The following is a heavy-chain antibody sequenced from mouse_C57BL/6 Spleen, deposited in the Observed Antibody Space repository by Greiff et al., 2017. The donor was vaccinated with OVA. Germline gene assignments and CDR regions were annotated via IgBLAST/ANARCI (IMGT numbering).Heavy chain of an antibody. D-gene: IGHD4-1*01. J-gene: IGHJ4*01. V-gene: IGHV1-63*01. CDR2: IYPGGGYT. CDR1: GYTFTNYW. CDR3: ARRWDDYAMDY. Sequence: VMLVESGAELVRPGTSVKMSCKASGYTFTNYWIGWAKQRPGHGLEWIGDIYPGGGYTNYNEKFKGKATLTADKSSSTAYMQFSSLTSEDSAIYYCARRWDDYAMDYWGQGTSVTVSS.